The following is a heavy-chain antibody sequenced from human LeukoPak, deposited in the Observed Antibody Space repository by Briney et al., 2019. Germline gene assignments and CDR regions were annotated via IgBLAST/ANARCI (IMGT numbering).Heavy chain of an antibody. CDR2: INPNSGGT. D-gene: IGHD3-22*01. CDR3: ATKGDYDKDFDY. CDR1: GYTFTGYY. V-gene: IGHV1-2*02. Sequence: ASVKVSCKASGYTFTGYYMHRARQAPGQGLEWMGWINPNSGGTNYAQKFQGRVTMTRDTSISTAYMELSRLRSDDTAVYYCATKGDYDKDFDYWGQGTLVTVSS. J-gene: IGHJ4*02.